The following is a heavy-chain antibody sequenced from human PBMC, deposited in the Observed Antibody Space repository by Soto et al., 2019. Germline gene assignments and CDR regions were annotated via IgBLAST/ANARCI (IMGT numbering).Heavy chain of an antibody. Sequence: EVQLLESGGGLVQPGGSLRLSCAASGFTFRSYARRWVRQAPGKGLEWVSAISGSGGSTYYADSVKGRFTISRDNSKNTRYLQMNSLRAEDTAVYYCARRGSGSYYDYWGQGTLVTVSS. D-gene: IGHD1-26*01. CDR3: ARRGSGSYYDY. J-gene: IGHJ4*02. V-gene: IGHV3-23*01. CDR1: GFTFRSYA. CDR2: ISGSGGST.